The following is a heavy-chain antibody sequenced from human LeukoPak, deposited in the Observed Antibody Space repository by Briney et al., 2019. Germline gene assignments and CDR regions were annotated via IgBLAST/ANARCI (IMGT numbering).Heavy chain of an antibody. Sequence: PGGSLRLSCAASGFIFSDYYMSWVRQAPGKGLEWVSAISGSGGSTYYADSVKGRFTISRDNSKNTLYLQMNSLRAEDTAVYYCARYNWNYGAYYFDYWGQGTLVTVSS. D-gene: IGHD1-7*01. CDR3: ARYNWNYGAYYFDY. CDR2: ISGSGGST. CDR1: GFIFSDYY. J-gene: IGHJ4*02. V-gene: IGHV3-23*01.